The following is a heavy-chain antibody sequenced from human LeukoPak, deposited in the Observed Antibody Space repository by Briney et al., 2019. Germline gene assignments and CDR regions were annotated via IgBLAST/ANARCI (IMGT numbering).Heavy chain of an antibody. V-gene: IGHV4-59*01. D-gene: IGHD1-1*01. CDR2: ISYSGST. Sequence: SETLSLTCTVSGGSISSYYWIWIRQPPGKGLEWIGYISYSGSTNFNPSLKSRVTISVDTSKNQFSLKLSSVTAADTAVYYCAIAGTAGTNLNWFDPWGQGTLVTVSS. CDR1: GGSISSYY. J-gene: IGHJ5*02. CDR3: AIAGTAGTNLNWFDP.